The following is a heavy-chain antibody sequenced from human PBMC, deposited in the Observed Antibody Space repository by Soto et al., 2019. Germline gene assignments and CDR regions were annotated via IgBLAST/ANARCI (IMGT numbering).Heavy chain of an antibody. V-gene: IGHV4-34*01. CDR1: GGVSSGSD. Sequence: SEALRVPWAVSGGVSSGSDWTWISLTPGKRLGWIGERNYRGSSYYNPSLESRISMAVDTSKNQFSLKLRSVTAADTAVYFCVRGQPHRITIFEVVIRSNDYRMDVWGQGTTVT. CDR2: RNYRGSS. CDR3: VRGQPHRITIFEVVIRSNDYRMDV. J-gene: IGHJ6*02. D-gene: IGHD3-3*02.